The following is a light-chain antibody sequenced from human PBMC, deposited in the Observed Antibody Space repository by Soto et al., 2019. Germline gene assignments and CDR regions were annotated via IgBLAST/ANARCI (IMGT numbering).Light chain of an antibody. CDR3: ISYTGSSTSYV. V-gene: IGLV2-14*01. CDR1: SSDVGSYDH. Sequence: QSVGTQAASVSGSPGQSITISCSGTSSDVGSYDHVAWYQQFPGKTPKLMIYEVSNRPSGVSSRFSGSKSGNTASLTISGLQAEDEADYYCISYTGSSTSYVFGSGTKVTVL. CDR2: EVS. J-gene: IGLJ1*01.